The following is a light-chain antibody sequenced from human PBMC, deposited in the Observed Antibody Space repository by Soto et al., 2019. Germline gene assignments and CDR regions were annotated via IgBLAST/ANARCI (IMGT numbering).Light chain of an antibody. V-gene: IGKV3-15*01. CDR1: QSVRNN. J-gene: IGKJ1*01. Sequence: ILMTQSPATLSVSPGERATLSCRASQSVRNNLAWYQQKPGQAPRLLIYDASTRATGIPARFSGSGSGTEFTLTISGLQSEDFAVDYCQQYNNWPAWTFGQGTKVEIK. CDR2: DAS. CDR3: QQYNNWPAWT.